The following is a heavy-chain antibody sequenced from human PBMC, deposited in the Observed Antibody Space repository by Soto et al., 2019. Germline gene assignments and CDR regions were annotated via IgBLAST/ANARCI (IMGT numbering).Heavy chain of an antibody. CDR3: AREGVADYYFAGMDV. V-gene: IGHV1-18*01. D-gene: IGHD5-12*01. CDR1: GYTFTRSG. J-gene: IGHJ6*02. CDR2: ISSYNGDT. Sequence: QVQLVQSGAEVKKPGASVKVSCKASGYTFTRSGISWVRQAPGHGPEWMGWISSYNGDTNYAQTFPGRVTMTADTSTSTAYMARRSMRSEDTAVYYGAREGVADYYFAGMDVWGQGTPGTVAS.